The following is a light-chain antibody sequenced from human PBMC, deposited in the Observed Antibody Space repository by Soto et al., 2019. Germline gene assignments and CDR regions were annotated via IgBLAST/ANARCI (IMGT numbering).Light chain of an antibody. CDR3: QQRSNWPKT. CDR2: LGS. Sequence: IVMTQSTLSLSVTPGEPASICWISSQILLHRNEYDYLDWYLQRPGQPPQLLIYLGSSRASGVPDRFSGSGSGTDFTLTISSLEPEDFAVYYCQQRSNWPKTFGQGTKVDI. CDR1: QILLHRNEYDY. V-gene: IGKV2-28*01. J-gene: IGKJ1*01.